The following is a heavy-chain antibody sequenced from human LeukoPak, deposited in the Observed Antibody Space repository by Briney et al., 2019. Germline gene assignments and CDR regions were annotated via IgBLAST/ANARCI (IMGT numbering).Heavy chain of an antibody. CDR3: AKDTTPPKAGFDP. J-gene: IGHJ5*02. CDR2: IRYDGSNK. D-gene: IGHD1-14*01. CDR1: GFTFSRNG. Sequence: GGSLGLSCVASGFTFSRNGMHWVRQAPGKGLEWVAFIRYDGSNKYYADSVKGRFTISRDNSKNTLYPQMNSLRAEDTAVYYCAKDTTPPKAGFDPWGQGTLVTVSS. V-gene: IGHV3-30*02.